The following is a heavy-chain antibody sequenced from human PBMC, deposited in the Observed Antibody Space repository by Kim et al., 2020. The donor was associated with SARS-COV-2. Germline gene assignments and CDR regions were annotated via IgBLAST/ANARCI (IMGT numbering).Heavy chain of an antibody. CDR3: AKERSSFSKTYGIDV. V-gene: IGHV1-2*06. Sequence: ASVKVSCKTSVYTFTDYQIHWVRQAPGQRLEWMGRIKPESGQAYFAQKFRARLSLSRDTSINTAYMELRGLTYDDAAIYYCAKERSSFSKTYGIDVWGQGTTVNVSS. CDR1: VYTFTDYQ. J-gene: IGHJ6*02. CDR2: IKPESGQA.